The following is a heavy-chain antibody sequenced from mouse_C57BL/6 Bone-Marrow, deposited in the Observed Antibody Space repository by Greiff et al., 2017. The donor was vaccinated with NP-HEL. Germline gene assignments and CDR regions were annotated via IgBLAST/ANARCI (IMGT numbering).Heavy chain of an antibody. D-gene: IGHD2-4*01. J-gene: IGHJ4*01. Sequence: EVKLMESGGGLVQPGGSLKLSCAASGFTFSDYGMAWVRQAPRKGPEWVAFISNLAYSIYYADTVTGRFTISRENAKNTLYLEMSSLRSEDTAMYYCARGRIYYDYDGAMDYWGQGTSVTVSS. CDR3: ARGRIYYDYDGAMDY. CDR1: GFTFSDYG. CDR2: ISNLAYSI. V-gene: IGHV5-15*01.